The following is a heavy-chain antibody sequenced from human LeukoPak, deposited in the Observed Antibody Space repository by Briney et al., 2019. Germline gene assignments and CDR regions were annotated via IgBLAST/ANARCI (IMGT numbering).Heavy chain of an antibody. J-gene: IGHJ6*03. CDR1: GFTFHTYT. Sequence: GGSLRLSCAASGFTFHTYTMNWVRQAPGKGLEWVAFIRYDGSNKYYTDSVKGRFTISRDNSKNTLYLQMNSLRAEDTAVYYCAKGRGWEASYYYYYMDVWGKGTTVTVSS. CDR3: AKGRGWEASYYYYYMDV. CDR2: IRYDGSNK. V-gene: IGHV3-30*02. D-gene: IGHD1-26*01.